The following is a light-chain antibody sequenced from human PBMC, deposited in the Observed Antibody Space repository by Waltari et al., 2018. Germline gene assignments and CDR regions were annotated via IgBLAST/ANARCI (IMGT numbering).Light chain of an antibody. J-gene: IGKJ3*01. CDR2: WAS. CDR3: QQYYSTPT. V-gene: IGKV4-1*01. CDR1: QSVLYSSNNKNY. Sequence: DIVMTQSPDSLAVSLGERATINCKSSQSVLYSSNNKNYLAWYQQKPGKPPKLLIYWASTRESGVPDRFSGSGSGTDFTLTISSLQAEDVAVYYCQQYYSTPTFGPGTKVDIK.